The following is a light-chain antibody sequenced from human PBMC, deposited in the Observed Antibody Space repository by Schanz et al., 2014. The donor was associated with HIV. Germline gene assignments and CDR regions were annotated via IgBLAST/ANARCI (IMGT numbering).Light chain of an antibody. Sequence: EIVLTQSPGTLSLSPGERAALSCRASQSVTSNLLAWYQQKPGQAPRLLIFGASKRATGIPDRFSGSGSGTDFTLTISGLEPEDSAVYYCQQRSDWPLTFGGGTKVEIK. CDR3: QQRSDWPLT. V-gene: IGKV3D-20*02. CDR1: QSVTSNL. CDR2: GAS. J-gene: IGKJ4*01.